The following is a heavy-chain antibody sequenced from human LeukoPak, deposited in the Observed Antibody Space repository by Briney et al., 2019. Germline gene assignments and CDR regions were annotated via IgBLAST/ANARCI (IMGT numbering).Heavy chain of an antibody. D-gene: IGHD4-11*01. Sequence: SETLSLTCTVYGGSISSYYWSWIRQPPGKGLEWIGYIYYSGSTNYNPSLKSRVTISVDTSKNQFSLKLSSVTAADTAVYFCARQRNYGWFVPWGQGTLVTVSS. J-gene: IGHJ5*02. CDR2: IYYSGST. CDR1: GGSISSYY. V-gene: IGHV4-59*08. CDR3: ARQRNYGWFVP.